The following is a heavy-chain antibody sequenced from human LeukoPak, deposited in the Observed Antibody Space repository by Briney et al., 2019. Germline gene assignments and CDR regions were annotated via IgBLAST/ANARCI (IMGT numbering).Heavy chain of an antibody. CDR3: ARDVAYSAFDY. D-gene: IGHD4-11*01. Sequence: PGGSLRLSCAASGFTFSINWMGWVRQAPGKGLEWVANIKEDGTEKNYLDSVEGRFTISRDNAKNSLSLQMNTLRAEDTAVYYCARDVAYSAFDYWGQGTLVTVSS. CDR2: IKEDGTEK. J-gene: IGHJ4*02. V-gene: IGHV3-7*05. CDR1: GFTFSINW.